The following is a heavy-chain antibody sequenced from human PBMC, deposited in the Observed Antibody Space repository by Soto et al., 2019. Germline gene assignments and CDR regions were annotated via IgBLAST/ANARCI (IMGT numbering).Heavy chain of an antibody. CDR1: GGSISSSSSS. D-gene: IGHD2-2*01. CDR3: ARTYVTDVVVVPASKDYMDV. CDR2: ISYSGST. J-gene: IGHJ6*03. Sequence: QLQLQESGPGLVKPSETLSLTCTVSGGSISSSSSSWGWIRQPPGKGLEWLGIISYSGSTYYSPSLKSRVTLSVDASKNLFSLQLSSVTAADTAVYYCARTYVTDVVVVPASKDYMDVWGKGTTVTVSS. V-gene: IGHV4-39*01.